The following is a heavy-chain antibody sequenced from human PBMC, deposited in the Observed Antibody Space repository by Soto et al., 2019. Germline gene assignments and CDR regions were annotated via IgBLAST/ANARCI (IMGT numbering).Heavy chain of an antibody. Sequence: ASVKVSCKASGYTFINFDISWVRQAAGQGLEWLGWMNPGSGKTGYASKFQGRVAMTRDASTGTSHLELSSLTSDDTAVYYCARMASAGTLNWFDPWGQGTLVTVPQ. J-gene: IGHJ5*02. CDR1: GYTFINFD. D-gene: IGHD6-13*01. CDR2: MNPGSGKT. CDR3: ARMASAGTLNWFDP. V-gene: IGHV1-8*02.